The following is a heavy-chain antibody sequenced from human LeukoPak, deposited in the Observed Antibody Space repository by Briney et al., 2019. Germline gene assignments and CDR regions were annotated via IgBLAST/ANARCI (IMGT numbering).Heavy chain of an antibody. J-gene: IGHJ3*02. V-gene: IGHV1-2*02. CDR1: GYTFTGYY. D-gene: IGHD6-19*01. CDR2: INPNSGGT. Sequence: ASVKVSRKASGYTFTGYYMHWVRQAPGQGLEWMGWINPNSGGTNYAQKFQGRVPMNRETSISTAYMELSRLRSDDTAVYYCARDLGHSSGWYGGSFDIWGQGTMVTVSS. CDR3: ARDLGHSSGWYGGSFDI.